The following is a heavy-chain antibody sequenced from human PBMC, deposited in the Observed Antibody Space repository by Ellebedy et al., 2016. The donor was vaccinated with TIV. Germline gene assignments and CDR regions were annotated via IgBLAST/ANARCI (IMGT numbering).Heavy chain of an antibody. CDR1: GFTFSSYA. Sequence: GESLKISCAASGFTFSSYAMHWVRQAPGKGLEWVALISYDGSNKFYADSVKGRFTISRDNSKNTLYLHINSLRTADTAAYYCARGDLLGYCSSTSCQKGGRLDYWGQGTLVTVSS. J-gene: IGHJ4*02. V-gene: IGHV3-30-3*01. CDR2: ISYDGSNK. D-gene: IGHD2-2*01. CDR3: ARGDLLGYCSSTSCQKGGRLDY.